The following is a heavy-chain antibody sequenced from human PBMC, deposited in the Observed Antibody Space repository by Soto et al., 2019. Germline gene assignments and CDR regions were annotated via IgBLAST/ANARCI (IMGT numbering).Heavy chain of an antibody. CDR3: VASLAASGLNWLDP. CDR2: IFANGHT. Sequence: SETLSLTCIVSGGSISEKYWNWVRQPPGKGLEWIGLIFANGHTDYNPSLKSRVTMSVDASKNQFSLRLTSMTAADTAAYYCVASLAASGLNWLDPWGRGTLVTVSS. J-gene: IGHJ5*02. D-gene: IGHD6-13*01. CDR1: GGSISEKY. V-gene: IGHV4-4*07.